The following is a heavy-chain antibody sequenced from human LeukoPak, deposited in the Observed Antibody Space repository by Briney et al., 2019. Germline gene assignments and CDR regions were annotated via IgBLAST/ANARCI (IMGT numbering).Heavy chain of an antibody. CDR1: GFTFSNYG. CDR3: ARAGYCSSTSCSFDP. CDR2: IWYNGNNK. D-gene: IGHD2-2*03. V-gene: IGHV3-33*01. J-gene: IGHJ5*02. Sequence: GGSLRLSCAASGFTFSNYGMHWVRQAPGKGLEWVAVIWYNGNNKYYADSVKGRFTISRDNSKNTLYLQMNSLRAEDTAVYYCARAGYCSSTSCSFDPWGQGTLVTVSS.